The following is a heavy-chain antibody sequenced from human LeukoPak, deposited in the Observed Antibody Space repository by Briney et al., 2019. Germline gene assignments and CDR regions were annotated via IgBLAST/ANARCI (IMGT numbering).Heavy chain of an antibody. J-gene: IGHJ3*02. D-gene: IGHD1-7*01. CDR1: GFTFRSYG. CDR3: ARGGLNFDAFDI. CDR2: IRYDGSNK. Sequence: PGGSLRLSCAASGFTFRSYGMHWVRQAPGKGLEWVTFIRYDGSNKYYTDSVKGRFTISRDNAKNSLCLQMNSLRAGDTAVYYCARGGLNFDAFDIWGQGTMVTVSS. V-gene: IGHV3-30*02.